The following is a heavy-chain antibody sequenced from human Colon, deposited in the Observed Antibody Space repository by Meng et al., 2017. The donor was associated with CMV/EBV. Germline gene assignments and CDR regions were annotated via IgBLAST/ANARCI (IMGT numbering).Heavy chain of an antibody. CDR3: ARDWIFRVINSDYYYYGMDV. J-gene: IGHJ6*02. CDR2: IYYSGNT. V-gene: IGHV4-61*01. Sequence: GSLRLSCTVSGGSVSSGSYYWSWIRQPPGRGQEWIVYIYYSGNTNYNPSLKRRVTISVDTSKHQFSLKLSSVTAADTAVYYCARDWIFRVINSDYYYYGMDVWGQGTTVTVSS. D-gene: IGHD3-3*01. CDR1: GGSVSSGSYY.